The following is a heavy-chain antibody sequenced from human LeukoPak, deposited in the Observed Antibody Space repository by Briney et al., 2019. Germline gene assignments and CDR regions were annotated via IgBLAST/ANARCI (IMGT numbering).Heavy chain of an antibody. CDR1: GGSISSYY. CDR3: ARGGGKYYYYYYMDV. V-gene: IGHV4-59*01. J-gene: IGHJ6*03. Sequence: TASETLSLTCTVSGGSISSYYWSWIRQPPGKGLEWIGYIYYSGSTNYNPSLKSRVTISLDTSRNQFSLKLNSVTAADTAVYYCARGGGKYYYYYYMDVWGKGATVTISS. CDR2: IYYSGST.